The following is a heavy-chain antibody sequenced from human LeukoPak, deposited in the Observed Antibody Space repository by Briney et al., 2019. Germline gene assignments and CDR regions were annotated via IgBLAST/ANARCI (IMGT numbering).Heavy chain of an antibody. D-gene: IGHD6-13*01. J-gene: IGHJ4*02. CDR1: GFTFDDYG. CDR2: ISWKSGSI. CDR3: AKARGPYSSSHQFDY. V-gene: IGHV3-9*01. Sequence: GGSLRLSCAASGFTFDDYGMHCVRQAPGKGLEGVSGISWKSGSIDYADSVKGRFTISRDNAKNSLYLQMNSLRVEDTAFYYCAKARGPYSSSHQFDYWGQGTLVTVSS.